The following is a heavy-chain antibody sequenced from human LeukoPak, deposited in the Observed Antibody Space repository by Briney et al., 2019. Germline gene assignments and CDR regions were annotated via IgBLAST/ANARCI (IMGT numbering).Heavy chain of an antibody. V-gene: IGHV1-46*01. CDR3: ARVAPPGGSSGYFDY. J-gene: IGHJ4*02. Sequence: ASVKVSCKASGYTFTSYYMHWVRQAPGQGLEWMGIINPSGGSTSYAQKFQGRVTMTRDTSTSTVYMELSSLRSEDTAVYYCARVAPPGGSSGYFDYWGQGTLVTVSS. CDR1: GYTFTSYY. D-gene: IGHD3-22*01. CDR2: INPSGGST.